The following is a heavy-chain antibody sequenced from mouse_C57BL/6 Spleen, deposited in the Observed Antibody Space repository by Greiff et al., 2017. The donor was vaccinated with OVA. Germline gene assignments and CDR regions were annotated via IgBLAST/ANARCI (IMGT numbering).Heavy chain of an antibody. Sequence: VQLHQPGAELVKPGASVKLSCKASGYTFTSYWMQWVKQRPGRGLEWIGEIDPSDSYTNYNQKFKGKATLTVDTSSSTAYMQLSSLTSEDSAVYYCARPGDFDYWGQGTTLTVSS. CDR3: ARPGDFDY. V-gene: IGHV1-50*01. J-gene: IGHJ2*01. CDR2: IDPSDSYT. CDR1: GYTFTSYW.